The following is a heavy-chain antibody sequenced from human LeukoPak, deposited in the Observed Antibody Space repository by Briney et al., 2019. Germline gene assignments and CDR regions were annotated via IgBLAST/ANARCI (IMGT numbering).Heavy chain of an antibody. V-gene: IGHV4-59*06. J-gene: IGHJ4*02. Sequence: SETLSLTCTVSGGSISSYYWSWIRQHPGKGLEWIGYIYYSGSTYYNPSLKSRVTISVDTSKNQFSLKLSSVTAADTAVYYCARDTMVRGVIDYWGQGTLVTVSS. CDR1: GGSISSYY. D-gene: IGHD3-10*01. CDR2: IYYSGST. CDR3: ARDTMVRGVIDY.